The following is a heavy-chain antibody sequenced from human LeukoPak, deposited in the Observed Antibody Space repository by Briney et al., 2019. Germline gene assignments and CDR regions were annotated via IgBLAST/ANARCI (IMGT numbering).Heavy chain of an antibody. V-gene: IGHV3-7*04. D-gene: IGHD5-24*01. CDR2: IKQDGSEK. J-gene: IGHJ4*02. CDR3: TRVGYIDEGIDY. CDR1: GFTYSSYW. Sequence: GGSLRLSCAASGFTYSSYWMSWVRQAPGKGLEWVANIKQDGSEKYYVDSVKGRFTISRDNAKNSLYLQMNSLRAEDTAIYYCTRVGYIDEGIDYWGQGTLVTVSS.